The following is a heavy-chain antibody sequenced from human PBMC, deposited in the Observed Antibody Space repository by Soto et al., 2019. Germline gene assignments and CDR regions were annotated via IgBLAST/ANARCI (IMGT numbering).Heavy chain of an antibody. CDR3: ARDIGFDYVN. CDR2: VKEDGSEL. D-gene: IGHD3-16*01. CDR1: GFNVMSYW. Sequence: PGGSLRLSCAVSGFNVMSYWMSWVRQAPGKGLEWVASVKEDGSELYYLHSARGRFSMTRDSAGNALHLTMNYLSAEDTGVYFCARDIGFDYVNWGQGIPVTVSS. V-gene: IGHV3-7*01. J-gene: IGHJ4*02.